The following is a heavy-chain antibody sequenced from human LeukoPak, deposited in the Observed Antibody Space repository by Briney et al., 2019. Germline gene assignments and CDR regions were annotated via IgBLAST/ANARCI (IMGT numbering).Heavy chain of an antibody. CDR3: ARVASGTYPIGREYYFDY. CDR1: GYTFTSYD. J-gene: IGHJ4*02. Sequence: ASVKVSCKASGYTFTSYDINWVRQATGQGLEWMGWMNPNSGNTGYAQKFQGRVTITRNTSISTAYMELSSLRSADTAVYYCARVASGTYPIGREYYFDYWGQGTLVTVSS. D-gene: IGHD1-26*01. CDR2: MNPNSGNT. V-gene: IGHV1-8*03.